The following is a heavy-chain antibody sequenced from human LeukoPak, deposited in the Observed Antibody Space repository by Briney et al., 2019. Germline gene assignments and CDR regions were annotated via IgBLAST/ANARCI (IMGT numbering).Heavy chain of an antibody. CDR3: ARDRSGTAMPSYYFDY. CDR1: GFTFDVYG. CDR2: INWNGGST. J-gene: IGHJ4*02. V-gene: IGHV3-20*04. D-gene: IGHD5-18*01. Sequence: GGSLRLSCAASGFTFDVYGMSWVRQAPGKGLEWVSGINWNGGSTGYADSVKGRFTISRDNAKNSLYLQMNSLRAEDTALYYCARDRSGTAMPSYYFDYWGQGTLVTVSS.